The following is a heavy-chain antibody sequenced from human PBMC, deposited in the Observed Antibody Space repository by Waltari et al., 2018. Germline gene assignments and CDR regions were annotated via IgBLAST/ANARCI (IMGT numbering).Heavy chain of an antibody. J-gene: IGHJ5*02. Sequence: QLQLQESGPGLVKPSETLSLTCTVSGGSISSSSYYWGWIRQPPGKGLEWIGSIYYSGSTYYNPSLKSRVTISVDTSKNQFSLKLSSVTAADTAVYYCARGGRTGYPRDWFDPWGQGTLVTVSS. CDR2: IYYSGST. D-gene: IGHD3-9*01. CDR3: ARGGRTGYPRDWFDP. CDR1: GGSISSSSYY. V-gene: IGHV4-39*07.